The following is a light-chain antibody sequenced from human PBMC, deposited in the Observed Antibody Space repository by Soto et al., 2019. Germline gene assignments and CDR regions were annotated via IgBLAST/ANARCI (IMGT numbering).Light chain of an antibody. CDR2: TAS. CDR1: QSISFY. J-gene: IGKJ5*01. V-gene: IGKV1-39*01. CDR3: QQSYSTPIP. Sequence: DIQMTQSPSSLSASVGDRVTITCRASQSISFYLDWYQQKPGNAPKVLIYTASNLQTGVPSRFSGSGSGTDFTLTINSLQPDDFATYSCQQSYSTPIPFGQGTRLEIK.